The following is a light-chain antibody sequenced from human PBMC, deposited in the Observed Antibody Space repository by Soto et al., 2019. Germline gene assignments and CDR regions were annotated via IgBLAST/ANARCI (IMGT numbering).Light chain of an antibody. J-gene: IGLJ1*01. CDR2: DVS. V-gene: IGLV2-11*01. Sequence: QSVLTQPRSVSGSPGQSVTISCTGTSSDVGGYNYVSWYQQHPGNAPKVMIYDVSERPSGVRDRFSGSKSGNTASLTISGLQAEDEAEYYCCSYAGRPRYVLGTGTKLTVL. CDR1: SSDVGGYNY. CDR3: CSYAGRPRYV.